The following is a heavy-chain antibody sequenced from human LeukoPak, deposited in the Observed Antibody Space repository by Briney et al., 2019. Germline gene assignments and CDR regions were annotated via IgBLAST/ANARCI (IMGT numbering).Heavy chain of an antibody. CDR3: ARDVHGRWELTRSFDY. V-gene: IGHV3-30-3*01. CDR1: GFTFSSYA. Sequence: GGSLRLSCAASGFTFSSYAMHWVRQAPGKGLEWVAVISYDGSNKYYADSVKGRFTISRDNSKNTLYLQMNSLRAEDTAVYYCARDVHGRWELTRSFDYWGQGTLVTVSS. D-gene: IGHD1-26*01. CDR2: ISYDGSNK. J-gene: IGHJ4*02.